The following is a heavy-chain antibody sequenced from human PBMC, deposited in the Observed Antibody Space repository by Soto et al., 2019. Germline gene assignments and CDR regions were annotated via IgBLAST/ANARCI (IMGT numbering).Heavy chain of an antibody. V-gene: IGHV1-8*01. CDR2: LNPHSGKT. D-gene: IGHD6-6*01. J-gene: IGHJ4*02. Sequence: QVQLVQSGAEVKKPGASVKVSCKASGYTFTIHDIHWVRQAPGQGLEWMAWLNPHSGKTAYAQKFQGRLTMTGNAYTSTAYMELSSLRSEDTAMYYCARVSSIAARRSFESWGQGTLVTVSS. CDR3: ARVSSIAARRSFES. CDR1: GYTFTIHD.